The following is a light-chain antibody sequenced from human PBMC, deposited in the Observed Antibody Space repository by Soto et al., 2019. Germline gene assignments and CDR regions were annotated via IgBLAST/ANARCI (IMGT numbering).Light chain of an antibody. CDR3: QQRSNWPRLT. CDR2: DAS. V-gene: IGKV3-11*01. CDR1: QIVSSY. J-gene: IGKJ4*01. Sequence: EIVLTQSPATLSLSPGERATLSCRTSQIVSSYLAWYQQKPGQAPRLLIYDASNRATGIPARFSGSGSGTDFTLTISSLEPEDFAVYYCQQRSNWPRLTFGGGTKVDIK.